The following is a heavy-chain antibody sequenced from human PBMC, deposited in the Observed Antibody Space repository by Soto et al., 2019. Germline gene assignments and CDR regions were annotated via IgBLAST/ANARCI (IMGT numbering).Heavy chain of an antibody. CDR2: ISGSGGST. CDR3: ARRGSGSYYDY. V-gene: IGHV3-23*01. J-gene: IGHJ4*02. CDR1: GFTFSSYA. D-gene: IGHD1-26*01. Sequence: EVQLLESGGGLVQPEGSLRLSCAASGFTFSSYAMRWVRQAPVKGLEWLSAISGSGGSTYYADSVKGRFTISRDNSKNTLYLQMNSLRAEDTAVYYCARRGSGSYYDYWGQGTLVTVSS.